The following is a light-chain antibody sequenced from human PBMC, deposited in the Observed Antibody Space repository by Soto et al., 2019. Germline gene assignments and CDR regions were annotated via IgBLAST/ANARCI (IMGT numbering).Light chain of an antibody. J-gene: IGKJ4*01. CDR1: QSVGRS. CDR3: QQYGNWPSVT. Sequence: VFTQCPVTLSLSPGELATLSCSVSQSVGRSLAWYQQKPGQAPSLLIYGTSARSTGIPATFSGSGSGTEVTLTISSLQSEDFAIYYCQQYGNWPSVTFGRGTKVDIK. CDR2: GTS. V-gene: IGKV3-15*01.